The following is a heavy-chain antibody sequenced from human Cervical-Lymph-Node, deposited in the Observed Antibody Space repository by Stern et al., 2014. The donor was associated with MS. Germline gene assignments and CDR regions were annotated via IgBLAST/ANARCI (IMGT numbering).Heavy chain of an antibody. CDR2: IYWDDDK. J-gene: IGHJ4*02. CDR1: GFSVTTAGVG. D-gene: IGHD2-15*01. CDR3: AHSRVKYCRGGTCYSSLFDY. Sequence: QVTLKESGPTLVKPTQTVTLTCTLSGFSVTTAGVGVGWIRQPPGKALEWLAFIYWDDDKLYSPSLKNRLTITKDTSKNQVVLTMTNVDPVDTATYYCAHSRVKYCRGGTCYSSLFDYWGQGTLVTVSS. V-gene: IGHV2-5*02.